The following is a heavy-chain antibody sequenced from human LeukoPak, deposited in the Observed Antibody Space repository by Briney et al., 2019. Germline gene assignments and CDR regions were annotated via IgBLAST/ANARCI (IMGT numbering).Heavy chain of an antibody. CDR3: AREQLMTTVTTGALGFDY. CDR1: GFTFSDYY. CDR2: ISSSGSTI. V-gene: IGHV3-11*04. J-gene: IGHJ4*02. Sequence: GGSLRLSCAASGFTFSDYYMSWIRQAPGKGLEWVSYISSSGSTIYYADSVKGRLTISRDNAKNSLYLQMNSLRAEDTAVYYYAREQLMTTVTTGALGFDYWGQGTLVTVSS. D-gene: IGHD4-17*01.